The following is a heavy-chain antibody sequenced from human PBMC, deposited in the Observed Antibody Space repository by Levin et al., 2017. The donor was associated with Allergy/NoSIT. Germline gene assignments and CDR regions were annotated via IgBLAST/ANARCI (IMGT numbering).Heavy chain of an antibody. J-gene: IGHJ4*02. D-gene: IGHD3-16*02. CDR3: ARGGPPNYDYNWGSYRDWYSDY. Sequence: GESLKISCTGSGFTFGDYAMSWVRQAPGKGLEWVGFIRNKAHGGTTEYAASVKGRLTISRDDSKSIAYLQMNSLKTEDTAVYFCARGGPPNYDYNWGSYRDWYSDYWGQGTLVTVSS. V-gene: IGHV3-49*04. CDR2: IRNKAHGGTT. CDR1: GFTFGDYA.